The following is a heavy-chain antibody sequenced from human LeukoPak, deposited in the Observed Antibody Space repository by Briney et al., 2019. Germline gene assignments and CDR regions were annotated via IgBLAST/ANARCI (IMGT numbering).Heavy chain of an antibody. V-gene: IGHV1-69*13. D-gene: IGHD5-18*01. CDR3: AREGKLWPQNDAFDI. CDR1: GGTFTSYA. J-gene: IGHJ3*02. CDR2: IIPIFGTA. Sequence: SVKVCCKASGGTFTSYAISWVRQAPGQGLEWMGGIIPIFGTANYAQKFQGRVTITADESTSTAYMELSSLRSEDTAVYYCAREGKLWPQNDAFDIWGQGTMVTVSS.